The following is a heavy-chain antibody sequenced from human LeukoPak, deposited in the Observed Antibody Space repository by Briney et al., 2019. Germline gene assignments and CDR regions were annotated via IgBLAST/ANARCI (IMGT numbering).Heavy chain of an antibody. CDR1: GGSFSGYY. CDR2: INHSGST. D-gene: IGHD4-23*01. Sequence: SETLSLTCAVYGGSFSGYYWSWIRQPPGKGLEWIGEINHSGSTNYNPSLKSRVTISVDRSKNQFSLKLSSVTAADTAVYYCARVSYGGNSDQPLDPWGQGTLVTVSS. J-gene: IGHJ5*02. CDR3: ARVSYGGNSDQPLDP. V-gene: IGHV4-34*01.